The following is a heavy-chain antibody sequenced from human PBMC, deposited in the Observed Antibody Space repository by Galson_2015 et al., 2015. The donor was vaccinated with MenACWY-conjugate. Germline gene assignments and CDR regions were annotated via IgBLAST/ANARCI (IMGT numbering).Heavy chain of an antibody. J-gene: IGHJ2*01. D-gene: IGHD4/OR15-4a*01. Sequence: CAISGDSVSSHSAAWNRIRQSQSRGLEWLGRTYYRSRWHNDYAVSVKSRITINPDTSRNQLSLQLSSVTPEDTAVYYCARGVTRTSGAINWYFEFWGRGTLVTVSS. V-gene: IGHV6-1*01. CDR1: GDSVSSHSAA. CDR2: TYYRSRWHN. CDR3: ARGVTRTSGAINWYFEF.